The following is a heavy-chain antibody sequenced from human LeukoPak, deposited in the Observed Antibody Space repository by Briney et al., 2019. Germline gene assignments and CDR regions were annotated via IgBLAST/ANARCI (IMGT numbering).Heavy chain of an antibody. J-gene: IGHJ4*02. CDR1: GFTVSSNY. V-gene: IGHV3-53*01. D-gene: IGHD2-8*02. CDR2: IYSGGST. CDR3: ARSGARLPLDY. Sequence: GGSLRLSCGASGFTVSSNYMSWVRQAPGKGLEWVSVIYSGGSTYYADSVKGRFTISRDNSKNTLYLQMNSLRAEDTAVYYCARSGARLPLDYWGQGTLVTVSS.